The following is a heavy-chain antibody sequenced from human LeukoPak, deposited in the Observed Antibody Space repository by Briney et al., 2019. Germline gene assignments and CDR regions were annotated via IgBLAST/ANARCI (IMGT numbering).Heavy chain of an antibody. CDR1: GYTFTGYY. CDR3: ARDQGVDYDTLTGYYNNWFDP. Sequence: ASVKVSCKASGYTFTGYYMHWVRQAPGQGLEWMGWINPNSGGTNYAQKFQGRVTVTRDTSISTAYMELSRLRSDDTAVYYCARDQGVDYDTLTGYYNNWFDPWGQGTLVTVSS. V-gene: IGHV1-2*02. D-gene: IGHD3-9*01. CDR2: INPNSGGT. J-gene: IGHJ5*02.